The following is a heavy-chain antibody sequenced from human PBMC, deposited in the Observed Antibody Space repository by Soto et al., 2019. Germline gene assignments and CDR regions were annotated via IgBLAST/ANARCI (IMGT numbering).Heavy chain of an antibody. D-gene: IGHD6-19*01. V-gene: IGHV4-30-4*01. CDR3: ATESSGSSPLHFDF. Sequence: QVQLQESGPGLVKPSQTLSLTCSVSGGSVSSGVHYWSWIRQPPGKGLEWIGYVYYTGSTYYNPSLESRVTISLDTSKNQFSLKMTSVTASDAAVYHCATESSGSSPLHFDFWGQGALVTVSS. CDR1: GGSVSSGVHY. J-gene: IGHJ4*02. CDR2: VYYTGST.